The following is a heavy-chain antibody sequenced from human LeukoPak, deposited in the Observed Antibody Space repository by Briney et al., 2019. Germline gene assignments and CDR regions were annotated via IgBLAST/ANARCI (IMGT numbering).Heavy chain of an antibody. D-gene: IGHD3-10*01. CDR2: ITTISHYI. J-gene: IGHJ5*02. CDR1: GFTLSDYH. V-gene: IGHV3-21*01. Sequence: NPGGSLRLSCAASGFTLSDYHMNWVRQAPGKGLEGLSSITTISHYIYYAGAVRGRFTISRDNAKNSLYLQMTSLRGEDTAVYYCARSGGPGTYHQLRYNWFDPWGQGTLVTVSS. CDR3: ARSGGPGTYHQLRYNWFDP.